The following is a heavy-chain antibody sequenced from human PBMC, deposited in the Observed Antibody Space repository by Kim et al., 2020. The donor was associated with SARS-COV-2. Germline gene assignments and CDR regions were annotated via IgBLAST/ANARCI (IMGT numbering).Heavy chain of an antibody. Sequence: SETLSLTCAVYGGSFSGYYWSWIRQPPGKGLEWIGEINHSGSTNYNPSLKSRVTISVDTSKNQFSLKLSSVTAADTAVYYCARGHVLLWFGDYGMDVWGQGTTVTVSS. CDR2: INHSGST. CDR1: GGSFSGYY. J-gene: IGHJ6*02. V-gene: IGHV4-34*01. D-gene: IGHD3-10*01. CDR3: ARGHVLLWFGDYGMDV.